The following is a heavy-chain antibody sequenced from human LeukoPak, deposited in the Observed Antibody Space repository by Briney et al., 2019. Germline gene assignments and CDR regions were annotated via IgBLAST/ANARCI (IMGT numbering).Heavy chain of an antibody. V-gene: IGHV3-23*01. CDR2: ISGSGGST. Sequence: GGSLRLSCAASGFTFSSYAMSWVRQAPGKGLEWVSAISGSGGSTYYADSVKGRFTISRDNSKNTLYLQMNSLRAEDTAVYYRAKEGIAVAGTLDYFDYWGQGTLVTVSS. CDR3: AKEGIAVAGTLDYFDY. CDR1: GFTFSSYA. D-gene: IGHD6-19*01. J-gene: IGHJ4*02.